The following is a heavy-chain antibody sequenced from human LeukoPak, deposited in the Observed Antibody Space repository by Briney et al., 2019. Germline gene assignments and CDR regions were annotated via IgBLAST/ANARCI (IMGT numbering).Heavy chain of an antibody. Sequence: SETLSLTCTISGGSISSYYWSWIRQPAGKGLEWIGRMSTSGCTNYNPSLTSRVTMSVDKSKNQFSLNLNSVTAADTAVYFCARVNSSGSFHDYWGQGARVTVSS. D-gene: IGHD3-22*01. CDR2: MSTSGCT. V-gene: IGHV4-4*07. CDR1: GGSISSYY. J-gene: IGHJ4*02. CDR3: ARVNSSGSFHDY.